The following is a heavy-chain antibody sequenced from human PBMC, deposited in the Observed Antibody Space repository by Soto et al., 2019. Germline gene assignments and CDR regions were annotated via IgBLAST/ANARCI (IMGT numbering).Heavy chain of an antibody. CDR1: GFSSSIYA. CDR3: AKEGPYDHGDYRVYYYGAEV. Sequence: GGSLRLSCAASGFSSSIYAMTWVRQAPGVGLEWVSGISASGGDTYYADSVKGRFTVSRDNSENTLYLQMNSLRAEDTAIFYCAKEGPYDHGDYRVYYYGAEVWGRGTTVTLSS. CDR2: ISASGGDT. V-gene: IGHV3-23*01. J-gene: IGHJ6*02. D-gene: IGHD4-17*01.